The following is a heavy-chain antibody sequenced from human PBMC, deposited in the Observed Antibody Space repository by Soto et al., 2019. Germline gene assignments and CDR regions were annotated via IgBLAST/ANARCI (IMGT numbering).Heavy chain of an antibody. CDR2: VNGGNGNK. V-gene: IGHV1-3*01. J-gene: IGHJ4*02. CDR1: GLAFIHHA. D-gene: IGHD3-16*01. CDR3: ASGGGLTKVFEY. Sequence: RASVKVSCKTSGLAFIHHALHWVRQAPGQGLEWMGWVNGGNGNKKYSQKFQGRVTITRDTSASTVYVELSSLRSEDTAVYYCASGGGLTKVFEYWGQGTLVTVSS.